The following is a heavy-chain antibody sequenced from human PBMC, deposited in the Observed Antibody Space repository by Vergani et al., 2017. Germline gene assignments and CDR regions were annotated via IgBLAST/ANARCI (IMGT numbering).Heavy chain of an antibody. CDR2: IIPILGIA. D-gene: IGHD4-23*01. Sequence: QVQLVQSGAEVKKPGSSVKVSCKASGGTFSSYAISWVRQAPGQGLEWMGRIIPILGIANYAQKFQGRDTITADKSTSTAYMELSSLRSEDTAVYYCARDRDGGGFDYWGQGTLVTVSS. J-gene: IGHJ4*02. V-gene: IGHV1-69*04. CDR1: GGTFSSYA. CDR3: ARDRDGGGFDY.